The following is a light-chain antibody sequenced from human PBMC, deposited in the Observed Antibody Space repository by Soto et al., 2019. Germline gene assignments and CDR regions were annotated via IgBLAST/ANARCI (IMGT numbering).Light chain of an antibody. V-gene: IGKV1-13*02. CDR2: DAS. J-gene: IGKJ4*01. Sequence: AVQLTQSPSSLSASVGDRVTITCRASQGVSSTLAWYQQTPGQAPKLLMYDASSLESGVPPRFSGSGYGTDFTLTISSLQPEDSGNYYCQQFNSYPLTFGGGTKVEIK. CDR3: QQFNSYPLT. CDR1: QGVSST.